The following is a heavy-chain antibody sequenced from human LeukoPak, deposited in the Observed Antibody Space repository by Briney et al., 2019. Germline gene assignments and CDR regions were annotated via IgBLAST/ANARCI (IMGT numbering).Heavy chain of an antibody. D-gene: IGHD3-10*01. J-gene: IGHJ4*02. CDR1: GYSFSSYW. V-gene: IGHV5-51*01. Sequence: GESLKISCTGSGYSFSSYWIAWVRQTPGKGLEWMAIIYAGNSDTTYSPSFQGRVTISADRSLSNAYLQWSSLEASDTAMYFCARGTSSLYYLDYWGQGTLVTVSS. CDR3: ARGTSSLYYLDY. CDR2: IYAGNSDT.